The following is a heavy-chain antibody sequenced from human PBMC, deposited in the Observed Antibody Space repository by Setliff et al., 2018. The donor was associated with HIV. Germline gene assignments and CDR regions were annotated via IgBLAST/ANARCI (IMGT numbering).Heavy chain of an antibody. J-gene: IGHJ6*03. CDR1: GGSISRHN. D-gene: IGHD6-19*01. Sequence: SETLSLTCSVSGGSISRHNWSWIRQPPGTGLEWVGYIYSTGSTNYNPSLKSRVTISVDKSKNQFSLKVNSVTAADTAVYYCARGYPGIAVAGLSYYYYYYMDVWGKGTTVTVSS. CDR3: ARGYPGIAVAGLSYYYYYYMDV. CDR2: IYSTGST. V-gene: IGHV4-59*11.